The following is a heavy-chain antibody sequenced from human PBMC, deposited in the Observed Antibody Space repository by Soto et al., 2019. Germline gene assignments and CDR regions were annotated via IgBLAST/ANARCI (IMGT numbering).Heavy chain of an antibody. CDR3: GGGGGGGSYFSNYY. D-gene: IGHD3-10*01. CDR1: GGTFSSYA. J-gene: IGHJ4*02. CDR2: IIPIFGTA. V-gene: IGHV1-69*01. Sequence: QVQLVQSGAEVKKPGSSVKVSCKASGGTFSSYAISWVRQAPGQGLEWMGGIIPIFGTANYAQKFQGRVTTTAAGCASRAGVEGGGGRSEDAAVGWGGGGGGGGSYFSNYYWGQGTLVTVSS.